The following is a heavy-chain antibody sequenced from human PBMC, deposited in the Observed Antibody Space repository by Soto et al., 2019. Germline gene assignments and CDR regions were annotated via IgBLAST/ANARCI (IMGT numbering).Heavy chain of an antibody. CDR2: MYYSGST. CDR1: GGSISSYY. D-gene: IGHD3-22*01. Sequence: SETLSLTCTVSGGSISSYYWSWIRQPPGKGLEWIGYMYYSGSTNYNPSLKSRVTISVDTSKNQFSLKLSSVTAADTAVYYCGGKNYDSSGYFDYWGQGTLVTVSS. V-gene: IGHV4-59*01. CDR3: GGKNYDSSGYFDY. J-gene: IGHJ4*02.